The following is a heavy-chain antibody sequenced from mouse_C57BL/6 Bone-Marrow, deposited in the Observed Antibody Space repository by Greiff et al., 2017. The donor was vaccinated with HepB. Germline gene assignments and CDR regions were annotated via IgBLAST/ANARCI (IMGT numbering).Heavy chain of an antibody. Sequence: VKLQQPGAELVRPGTSVKLSCKASGYTFTSYWMHWVKQRPGQGLEWIGVIDPSDSYTNYNQKFKGKATLTVDTSSSTAYMQLSSLTSEDSAVYYCARSRQLRLLLFYYWGQGTLVTVSA. V-gene: IGHV1-59*01. CDR3: ARSRQLRLLLFYY. CDR2: IDPSDSYT. J-gene: IGHJ3*01. D-gene: IGHD3-2*02. CDR1: GYTFTSYW.